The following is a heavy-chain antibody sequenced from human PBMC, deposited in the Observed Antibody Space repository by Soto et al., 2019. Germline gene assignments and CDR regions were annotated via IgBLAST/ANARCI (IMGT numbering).Heavy chain of an antibody. J-gene: IGHJ5*02. D-gene: IGHD2-2*01. CDR2: ISGSGGST. CDR1: GFTFSSYA. Sequence: EVQLLESGGGLVQPGGSLRLSCAASGFTFSSYAMSWVRQAPGKGLEWVSAISGSGGSTYYADSVKGRFTISRDNSKNTLYLQMNSLRAEDTAVYYCANVAARGKYQPRFGNWFDPWGQGTLVTVSS. CDR3: ANVAARGKYQPRFGNWFDP. V-gene: IGHV3-23*01.